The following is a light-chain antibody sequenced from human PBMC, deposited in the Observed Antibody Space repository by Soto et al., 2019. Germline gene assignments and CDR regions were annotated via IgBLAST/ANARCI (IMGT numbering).Light chain of an antibody. Sequence: QSALTQPRSVSGSPGQSVTISCTGTSSDVGAYNYVSWYQQHPGKAPKLMIYDVTKRPSGIPDRFSGSKSGNAASLTISGLQAEDEADYYCCSYAGSYTLVFGGGTQLTVL. V-gene: IGLV2-11*01. CDR2: DVT. CDR3: CSYAGSYTLV. CDR1: SSDVGAYNY. J-gene: IGLJ2*01.